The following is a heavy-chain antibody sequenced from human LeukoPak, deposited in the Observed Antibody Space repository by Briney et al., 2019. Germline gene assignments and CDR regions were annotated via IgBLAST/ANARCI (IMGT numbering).Heavy chain of an antibody. Sequence: ASVKVSCKASGYTLTGLSMNWVRQAPGKGLEWMGGFDPEDGETIYAQKFQGRVTMTEDTSTDTAYMELSSLRSEDTAVYYCATSYYYDSSGYYRIDYWGQGTLVTVSS. D-gene: IGHD3-22*01. CDR3: ATSYYYDSSGYYRIDY. V-gene: IGHV1-24*01. CDR1: GYTLTGLS. J-gene: IGHJ4*02. CDR2: FDPEDGET.